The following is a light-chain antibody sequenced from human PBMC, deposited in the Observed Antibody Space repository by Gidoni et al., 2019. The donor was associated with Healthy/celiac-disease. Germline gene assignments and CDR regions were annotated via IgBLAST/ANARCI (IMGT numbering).Light chain of an antibody. V-gene: IGLV3-1*01. CDR1: KLVDKY. CDR3: QAWDSSTRV. Sequence: SYELTQPPSVSVSPGQTASITCSGDKLVDKYACWYQQQPGQSPVLVIYQDSKRPSGIPERFSGSNSGNTATLTISGTQAMDEADYYCQAWDSSTRVFGGGTKLTVL. J-gene: IGLJ2*01. CDR2: QDS.